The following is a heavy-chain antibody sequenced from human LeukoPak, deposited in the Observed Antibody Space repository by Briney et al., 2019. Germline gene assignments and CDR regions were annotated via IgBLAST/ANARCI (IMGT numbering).Heavy chain of an antibody. Sequence: HPGGSLRLSCAASGFTFSGYEMNWVRQAPGKGLEWVSYISISGTTMFYADSVKGRFTISRDNSRTSLYLQMSSLRAEDTAVYYCARGGSSGYHYNAFDIWGLGTMVTVSS. J-gene: IGHJ3*02. CDR2: ISISGTTM. CDR1: GFTFSGYE. CDR3: ARGGSSGYHYNAFDI. V-gene: IGHV3-48*03. D-gene: IGHD3-22*01.